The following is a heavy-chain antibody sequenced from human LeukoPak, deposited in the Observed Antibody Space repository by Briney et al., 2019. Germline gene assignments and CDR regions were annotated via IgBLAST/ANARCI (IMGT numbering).Heavy chain of an antibody. Sequence: ASVKVSCKASGGTFSSYAISWVRQAPGQGLEWMGGIIPIFGTANYAQKFQGRATIIADESTSTAYMELSSLRSEDTAVYYCARGGRVATIQGWFDPWGQGTLVIVSS. J-gene: IGHJ5*02. CDR2: IIPIFGTA. CDR3: ARGGRVATIQGWFDP. CDR1: GGTFSSYA. D-gene: IGHD1-1*01. V-gene: IGHV1-69*13.